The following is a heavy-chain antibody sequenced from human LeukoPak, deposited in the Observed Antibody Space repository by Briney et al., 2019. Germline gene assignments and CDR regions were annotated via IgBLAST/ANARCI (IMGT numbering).Heavy chain of an antibody. CDR2: IYYSGST. V-gene: IGHV4-59*08. CDR1: GGSISNYH. D-gene: IGHD1-26*01. J-gene: IGHJ5*02. Sequence: SETLSLTCTVSGGSISNYHWSCIRQPPGKGLEWIGYIYYSGSTKYNPSLKSRVTISVDTSKNQFSLKLTSVTAADTAVYSCARHDGGSYGNWFDAWGQGTLVTVSS. CDR3: ARHDGGSYGNWFDA.